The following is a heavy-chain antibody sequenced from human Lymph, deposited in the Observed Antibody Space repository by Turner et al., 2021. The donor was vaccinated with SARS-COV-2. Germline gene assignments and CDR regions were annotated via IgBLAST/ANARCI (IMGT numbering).Heavy chain of an antibody. J-gene: IGHJ4*02. D-gene: IGHD6-13*01. CDR2: IWYDGSNK. V-gene: IGHV3-33*01. Sequence: QVQLVESGGGVVQPGRSLRRSCAASGFTFSSYGMHWVRQAQGKGLEWVAVIWYDGSNKYYADSVKGRFTISRDNSKNTLYLQMNSLRAEDTAVYYCARDDINTLIAAAVPFDYWGQGTLVTVSS. CDR3: ARDDINTLIAAAVPFDY. CDR1: GFTFSSYG.